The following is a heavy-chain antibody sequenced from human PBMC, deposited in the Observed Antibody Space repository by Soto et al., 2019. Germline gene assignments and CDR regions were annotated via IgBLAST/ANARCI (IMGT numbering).Heavy chain of an antibody. CDR2: MNPNSGNT. CDR3: ARGPYSSSWYNWFDP. J-gene: IGHJ5*02. V-gene: IGHV1-8*01. D-gene: IGHD6-13*01. Sequence: SVKVSCKASGYTFTSYDINWVRQATVQGLEWMGWMNPNSGNTGYAQKFQGRVTMTRNTSISTAYMELSSLRSEDTAVYYCARGPYSSSWYNWFDPWGQGTLVTVSS. CDR1: GYTFTSYD.